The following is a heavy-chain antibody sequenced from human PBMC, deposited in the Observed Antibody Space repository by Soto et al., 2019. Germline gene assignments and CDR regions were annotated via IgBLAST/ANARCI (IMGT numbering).Heavy chain of an antibody. CDR2: INAGNGNT. V-gene: IGHV1-3*01. CDR1: GYTFTNYA. Sequence: ASVKVSCKASGYTFTNYAAHWVRQAPGQRLEWMGWINAGNGNTRYSQKFQDRVTITRDTSARTAYMELSSLRSEDTAVYYCARGHLAVVPVASWYYYMDVWGKGTTVTVSS. CDR3: ARGHLAVVPVASWYYYMDV. J-gene: IGHJ6*03. D-gene: IGHD2-2*01.